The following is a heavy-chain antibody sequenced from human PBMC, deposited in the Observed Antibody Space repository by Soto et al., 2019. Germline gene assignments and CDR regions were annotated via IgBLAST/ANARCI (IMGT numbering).Heavy chain of an antibody. CDR3: TRDLDRGSGWHDAFDI. Sequence: PGGSLRLSCTASGFTFGDYAMSWFRQAPGKGLEWVGFIRSKAYGGTTEYAASVKGRFTISRDDSKSIAYLQMNSLKTEDTAVYYCTRDLDRGSGWHDAFDIWGQGTMVTVSS. CDR1: GFTFGDYA. CDR2: IRSKAYGGTT. D-gene: IGHD6-19*01. J-gene: IGHJ3*02. V-gene: IGHV3-49*03.